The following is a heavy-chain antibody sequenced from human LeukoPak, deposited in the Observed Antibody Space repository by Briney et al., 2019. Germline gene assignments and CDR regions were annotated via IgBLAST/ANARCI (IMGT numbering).Heavy chain of an antibody. J-gene: IGHJ4*02. Sequence: ASVKVSCKASGYTFTGYYMHWVRQAPGQGLEWMGWINPNSGGTNYAQKFQGRVTMTRDTSISTAYMELSRLRSDDTAVYYCARDQGIAAALFDYWGQGTLVTVSS. V-gene: IGHV1-2*02. D-gene: IGHD6-13*01. CDR2: INPNSGGT. CDR1: GYTFTGYY. CDR3: ARDQGIAAALFDY.